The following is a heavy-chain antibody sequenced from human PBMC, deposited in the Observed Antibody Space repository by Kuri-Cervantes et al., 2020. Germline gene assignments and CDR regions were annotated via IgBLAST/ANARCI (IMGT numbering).Heavy chain of an antibody. V-gene: IGHV1-2*02. CDR2: INPNSGGT. CDR1: GYTFSGYY. Sequence: ASVKVSCKASGYTFSGYYMYWVRQAPGQGPEWMGWINPNSGGTKYAQKFQGRVTMTRNTSISTAYMELNSLRAEDTAVYYCARNRGTYYYDSSGYWGQGTLVTVSS. CDR3: ARNRGTYYYDSSGY. J-gene: IGHJ4*02. D-gene: IGHD3-22*01.